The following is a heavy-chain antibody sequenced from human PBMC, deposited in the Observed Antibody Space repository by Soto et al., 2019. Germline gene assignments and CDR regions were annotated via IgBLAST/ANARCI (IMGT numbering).Heavy chain of an antibody. CDR3: ARGQSSLLLDC. CDR1: GGSFSAFY. Sequence: SETLSLTCAVYGGSFSAFYWSWIRQPPGKGLEWIGEINHSGSTNYNPSLKSRVTISVDTSKNQFSLKLSSVTAADTAVYYCARGQSSLLLDCWGQGILVTVYS. J-gene: IGHJ4*02. V-gene: IGHV4-34*01. CDR2: INHSGST. D-gene: IGHD2-8*02.